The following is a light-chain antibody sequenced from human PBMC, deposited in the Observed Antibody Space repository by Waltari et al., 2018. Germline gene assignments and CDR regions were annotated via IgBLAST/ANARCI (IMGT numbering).Light chain of an antibody. CDR2: GNS. V-gene: IGLV1-40*01. Sequence: QSVLTQPPSVSGAPGQRVTISCTGRSSHIGAGYDVHWYQQLPGTAPKLLIYGNSNRPSGVPDRFSGSKSGTSASLAITGLQAEDEADYYCQSYDSSLSGGVFGGGTKLTVL. CDR1: SSHIGAGYD. CDR3: QSYDSSLSGGV. J-gene: IGLJ2*01.